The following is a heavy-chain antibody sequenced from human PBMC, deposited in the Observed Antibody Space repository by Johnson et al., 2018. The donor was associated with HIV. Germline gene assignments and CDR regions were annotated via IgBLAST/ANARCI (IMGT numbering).Heavy chain of an antibody. CDR3: AKDRRELPSPFDI. J-gene: IGHJ3*02. CDR1: GFTFSDYY. V-gene: IGHV3-11*04. D-gene: IGHD1-7*01. Sequence: QVQLVESGGGLVQPGRSLRLSCAASGFTFSDYYMSWIRQAPGKGLAWVSYISSSGSTIYYADSVKGRFTISRDHAKNTLYLQMNSLRAEDTAVYYCAKDRRELPSPFDIWGQGTMVTVS. CDR2: ISSSGSTI.